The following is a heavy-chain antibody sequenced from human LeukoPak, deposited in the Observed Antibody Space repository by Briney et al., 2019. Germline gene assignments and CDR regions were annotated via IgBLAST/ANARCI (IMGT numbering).Heavy chain of an antibody. CDR1: GGSISSGLY. J-gene: IGHJ5*02. V-gene: IGHV4-39*01. CDR2: VSSGGTT. D-gene: IGHD4-17*01. CDR3: ARHDSYGSSNWFDP. Sequence: PSETLSLTCTVSGGSISSGLYWGWIRQSPGGRLEWIASVSSGGTTYYNPSLKSRVSISVDTSNNQFSLKLNSVAAADTAVYYCARHDSYGSSNWFDPWGQGTLVTVSS.